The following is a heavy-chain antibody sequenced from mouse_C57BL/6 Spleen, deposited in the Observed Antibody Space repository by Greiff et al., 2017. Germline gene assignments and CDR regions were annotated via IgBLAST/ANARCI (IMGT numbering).Heavy chain of an antibody. J-gene: IGHJ4*01. CDR3: ARQKLSYAMDY. CDR1: GFTFSSYT. V-gene: IGHV5-9*01. Sequence: EVHLVESGGGLVKPGGSLKLSCAASGFTFSSYTMSWVRQTPEKRLEWVATISGGGGNTYYPDSVKGRFTISRDNAKNTLYLQMSSLRSEDTALYYCARQKLSYAMDYWGQGTSVTVSS. CDR2: ISGGGGNT.